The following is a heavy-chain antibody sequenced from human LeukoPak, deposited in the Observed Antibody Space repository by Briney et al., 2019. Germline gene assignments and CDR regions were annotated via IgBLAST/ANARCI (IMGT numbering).Heavy chain of an antibody. V-gene: IGHV4-59*01. Sequence: SETLSLTCTVSGGSISSYYWSWIRQPPGKGLEWIGYIYYSGSTNYNPSLKSRVTISVDTSKNQFSLKLSSVTAADTAVYYCARDNSVGETAWWFDPWGQGTLVTVSS. CDR3: ARDNSVGETAWWFDP. D-gene: IGHD1-26*01. J-gene: IGHJ5*02. CDR1: GGSISSYY. CDR2: IYYSGST.